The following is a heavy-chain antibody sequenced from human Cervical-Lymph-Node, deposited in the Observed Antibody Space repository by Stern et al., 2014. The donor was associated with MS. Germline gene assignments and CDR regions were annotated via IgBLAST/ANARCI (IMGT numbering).Heavy chain of an antibody. CDR2: IKRDGSEK. CDR3: VRVSAVAGLRSWFDP. D-gene: IGHD6-19*01. J-gene: IGHJ5*02. V-gene: IGHV3-7*01. Sequence: VQLVQSGGGLVQPGGSLRLSCAASRFTFSNYWMSWVRQAPGKGLEWVAHIKRDGSEKYYVDSVKGRFTISRDNTKNSLYLQMNSLRAEDTALYYCVRVSAVAGLRSWFDPWGQGTLVTVSS. CDR1: RFTFSNYW.